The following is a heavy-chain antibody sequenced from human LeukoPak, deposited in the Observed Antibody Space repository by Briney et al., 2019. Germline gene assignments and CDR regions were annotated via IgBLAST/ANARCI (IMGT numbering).Heavy chain of an antibody. CDR1: GGSISSGGYY. CDR3: ARGGMGSSLAFDY. V-gene: IGHV4-31*03. J-gene: IGHJ4*02. Sequence: SETLSLTCTVSGGSISSGGYYWSWIRQHPGKGLEWIGYIYYSGSTYYNPSLKSRVTISVDTSKNQFSLKLSSVTAADTAVYYCARGGMGSSLAFDYWGQGTLVTVSS. D-gene: IGHD2-2*01. CDR2: IYYSGST.